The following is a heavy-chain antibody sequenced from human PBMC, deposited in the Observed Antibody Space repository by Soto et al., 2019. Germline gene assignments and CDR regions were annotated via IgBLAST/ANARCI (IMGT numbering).Heavy chain of an antibody. CDR3: ARAPLWYSSGFDY. D-gene: IGHD6-19*01. V-gene: IGHV1-3*01. Sequence: ASVKVSCKAPGYTFTSYAMHWVRQAPGQRLEWMGWINAGNGNTKYSQKFQGRVTITRDTSASTAYMELSSLRSEDTAVYYCARAPLWYSSGFDYWGQGTLVTVSS. CDR2: INAGNGNT. CDR1: GYTFTSYA. J-gene: IGHJ4*02.